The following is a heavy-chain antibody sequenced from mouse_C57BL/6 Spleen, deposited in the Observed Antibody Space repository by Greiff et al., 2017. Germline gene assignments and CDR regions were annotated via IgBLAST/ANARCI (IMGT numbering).Heavy chain of an antibody. D-gene: IGHD1-1*01. CDR2: ISYDGSN. CDR1: GYSITSGYY. CDR3: ARLRRSDWYVDV. J-gene: IGHJ1*03. V-gene: IGHV3-6*01. Sequence: EVQLQESGPGLVKPSQSLSLTCSVTGYSITSGYYWNWIRQFPGNKLEWMGYISYDGSNNYNPYLKNRISITRDTSKNQFFLKLNSVTTEDTATYYCARLRRSDWYVDVWGTGTTVTVSS.